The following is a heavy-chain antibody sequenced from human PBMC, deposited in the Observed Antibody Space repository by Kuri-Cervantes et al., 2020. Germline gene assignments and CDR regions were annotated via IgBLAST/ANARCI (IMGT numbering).Heavy chain of an antibody. J-gene: IGHJ4*02. CDR2: INSDGSSA. CDR1: GFTFSSYG. D-gene: IGHD3-10*01. CDR3: GTVRQGRDYYFDY. V-gene: IGHV3-74*01. Sequence: GESLKISCAASGFTFSSYGMHWVRQAPGKGLVWVSRINSDGSSATYADSVKGRFTISRDNAKNSLYLQMNSVRAEDTAVYYCGTVRQGRDYYFDYWGQGILVTVSS.